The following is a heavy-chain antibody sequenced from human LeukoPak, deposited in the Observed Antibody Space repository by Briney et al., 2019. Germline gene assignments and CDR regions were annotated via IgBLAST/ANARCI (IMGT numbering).Heavy chain of an antibody. J-gene: IGHJ4*02. D-gene: IGHD3-22*01. CDR3: ATGSGYYYGH. CDR2: TYNDRGNN. CDR1: GFSFSTYG. V-gene: IGHV3-33*01. Sequence: GGSLRLSCAASGFSFSTYGMHCVRQATGKGLEWVAVTYNDRGNNYYADSVKGRFTISRDNSKNTLYVQMDSLRVEDTAVYYCATGSGYYYGHWGRGTLVTVSS.